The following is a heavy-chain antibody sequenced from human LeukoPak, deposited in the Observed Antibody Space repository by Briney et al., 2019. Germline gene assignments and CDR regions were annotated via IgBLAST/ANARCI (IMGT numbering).Heavy chain of an antibody. J-gene: IGHJ4*02. CDR1: GFTFSSYA. CDR3: AKVRDSNPYFDY. Sequence: PGGSLRLSCSASGFTFSSYAMHWVRQAPGKGLEWVSVISGSGSSTYYADSVKGRFTISRDNSDNTLYLQMNSLRVEDTAVYYCAKVRDSNPYFDYWGQGTLVTVSS. V-gene: IGHV3-23*01. D-gene: IGHD4-11*01. CDR2: ISGSGSST.